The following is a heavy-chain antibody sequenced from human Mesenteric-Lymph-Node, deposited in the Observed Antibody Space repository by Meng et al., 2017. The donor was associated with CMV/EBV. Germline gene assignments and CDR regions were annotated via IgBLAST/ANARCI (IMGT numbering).Heavy chain of an antibody. CDR1: DSVSSWSHY. CDR2: SYYIGTT. CDR3: ARGPGVVPVAIHWFDP. V-gene: IGHV4-61*01. Sequence: DSVSSWSHYWSWIRQPPGKGLEWVGYSYYIGTTNYSPSLRSRVTISVDTSKNQFSLKLNSVTAADTAAYYCARGPGVVPVAIHWFDPWGQGTLVTVSS. J-gene: IGHJ5*02. D-gene: IGHD2-2*01.